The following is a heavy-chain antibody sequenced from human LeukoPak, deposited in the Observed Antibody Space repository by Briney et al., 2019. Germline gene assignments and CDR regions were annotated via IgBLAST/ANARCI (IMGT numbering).Heavy chain of an antibody. CDR1: GYTFTGYY. CDR3: AREAYGSGSYPI. J-gene: IGHJ3*02. V-gene: IGHV1-2*02. CDR2: INPNSAGT. Sequence: GASVKVSCKASGYTFTGYYMHWVRQAPGQGLEWMGWINPNSAGTNYAQKFQGRVTMTRNTSISTAYMELSSLRSEDTAVYYCAREAYGSGSYPIWGQGTMVTVSS. D-gene: IGHD3-10*01.